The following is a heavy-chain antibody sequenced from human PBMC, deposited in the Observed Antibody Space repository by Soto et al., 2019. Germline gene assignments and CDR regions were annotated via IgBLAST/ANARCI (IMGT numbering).Heavy chain of an antibody. Sequence: PSETLSLTCAVYGGSFSGYYWGWVRQSPGKGLEWIGEINPTGGTNYNPSLKSRVTISVDTSKDQFSLQLSSVTAADTAVYYCARTRATPASRNLDYWGQGTLVTVSS. D-gene: IGHD1-1*01. CDR2: INPTGGT. CDR1: GGSFSGYY. CDR3: ARTRATPASRNLDY. J-gene: IGHJ4*02. V-gene: IGHV4-34*01.